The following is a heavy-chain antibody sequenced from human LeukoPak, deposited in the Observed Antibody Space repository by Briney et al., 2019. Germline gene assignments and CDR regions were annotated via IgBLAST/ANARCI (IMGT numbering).Heavy chain of an antibody. V-gene: IGHV1-46*01. J-gene: IGHJ4*02. D-gene: IGHD7-27*01. Sequence: GASVKVSCKASGYTFTSYYMHWVRQAPGQGLEWMGGIIPIFGTANYAQKLQGRVTMTTDTSTTTAYMELRSLRSDGTAVYYCARDYRTGFDYWGQGTLVTVSS. CDR3: ARDYRTGFDY. CDR2: IIPIFGTA. CDR1: GYTFTSYY.